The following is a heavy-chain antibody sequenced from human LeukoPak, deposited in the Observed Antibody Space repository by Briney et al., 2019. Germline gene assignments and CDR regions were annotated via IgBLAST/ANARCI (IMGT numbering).Heavy chain of an antibody. CDR2: ISGSGGST. CDR3: AKGLLWFGELSPVDY. Sequence: PGGSLRLSCAASGFTFSSYAMSWVRQAPGKGLEWVSAISGSGGSTYYADSVKGRFTISRDNSKNTLYLQMNSLRAEDTAVYYCAKGLLWFGELSPVDYWGQGTLVTASS. V-gene: IGHV3-23*01. CDR1: GFTFSSYA. J-gene: IGHJ4*02. D-gene: IGHD3-10*01.